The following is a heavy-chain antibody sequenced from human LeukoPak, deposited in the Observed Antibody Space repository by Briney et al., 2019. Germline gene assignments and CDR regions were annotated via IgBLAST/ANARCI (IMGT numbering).Heavy chain of an antibody. V-gene: IGHV3-11*04. J-gene: IGHJ4*02. D-gene: IGHD6-6*01. CDR3: ARSYSSSSTFDH. CDR2: ISSSGSTI. CDR1: GFTFSDYY. Sequence: RGSLRLSCAASGFTFSDYYMSWIRQAPGKGLEWVSYISSSGSTIYYPDSVKRRFTISRDNGKNSLYLQMNSLRAEDTAVYYCARSYSSSSTFDHWGQGTLVTVSS.